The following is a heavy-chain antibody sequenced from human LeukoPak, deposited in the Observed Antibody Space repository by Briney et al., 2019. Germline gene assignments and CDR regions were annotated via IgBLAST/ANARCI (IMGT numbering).Heavy chain of an antibody. J-gene: IGHJ6*04. D-gene: IGHD5-12*01. CDR3: GRDYRSGYDTYYYYYGMDV. CDR2: TYYSSKRYT. CDR1: GHSVPINSAA. V-gene: IGHV6-1*01. Sequence: SHTLSLTCAISGHSVPINSAAWNSIRQSPSRGLEWLERTYYSSKRYTDYAVSVNNRITINPDPSKNQFSLQLTCVTAEDTAVYYCGRDYRSGYDTYYYYYGMDVWGKGTTVTVSS.